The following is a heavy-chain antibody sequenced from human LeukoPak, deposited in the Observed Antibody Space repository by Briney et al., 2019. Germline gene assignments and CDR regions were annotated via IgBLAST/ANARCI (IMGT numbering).Heavy chain of an antibody. J-gene: IGHJ6*02. V-gene: IGHV1-2*02. CDR1: GYSFTGYF. CDR3: ARVPSMIRGVVNYGMDV. D-gene: IGHD3-10*01. Sequence: ASAKVSCKTSGYSFTGYFMHWVRQAPGQGLEWMGWINPNSGDTKYAQRFQGRVTVTRDTSINTAYMELRRLTSDDTAVYYCARVPSMIRGVVNYGMDVWGQGTTVTVSS. CDR2: INPNSGDT.